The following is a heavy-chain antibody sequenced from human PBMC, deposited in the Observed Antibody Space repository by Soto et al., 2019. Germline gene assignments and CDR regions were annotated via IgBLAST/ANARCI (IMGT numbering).Heavy chain of an antibody. J-gene: IGHJ2*01. CDR2: IWYDGSNK. Sequence: HVQLVESGGGVVQPGRSLRLSCAASGFTFSTYGMHWVRQAPGKGLEWVAVIWYDGSNKYYADSVKGRFTISRDNSKNTLYLQMNSLRAEDTALYYCARGWYCGGDCYEWYFDFWGRGTLVTVSS. CDR1: GFTFSTYG. CDR3: ARGWYCGGDCYEWYFDF. V-gene: IGHV3-33*01. D-gene: IGHD2-21*02.